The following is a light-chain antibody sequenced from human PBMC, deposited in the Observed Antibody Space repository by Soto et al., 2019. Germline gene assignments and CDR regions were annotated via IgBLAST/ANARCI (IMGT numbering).Light chain of an antibody. J-gene: IGKJ2*01. Sequence: EIVMTQSPASLSVSPGERATLSCRASQSISSNLAWFQQTPGQAPCLLIYGASTRATGIPARFSGSGSGTEFTLTISSLQSEDFAVYHCQQYHTSPYTFGQGTKLEIQ. CDR1: QSISSN. CDR2: GAS. CDR3: QQYHTSPYT. V-gene: IGKV3-15*01.